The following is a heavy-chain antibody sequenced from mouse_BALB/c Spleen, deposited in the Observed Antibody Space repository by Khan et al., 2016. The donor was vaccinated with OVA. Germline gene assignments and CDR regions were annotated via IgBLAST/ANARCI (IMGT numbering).Heavy chain of an antibody. CDR1: GYTFTSYW. V-gene: IGHV1-87*01. CDR3: ASYRYDYFDY. CDR2: IYPGDGDT. Sequence: QIQLVQSGAELARPGASVKLSCKASGYTFTSYWMQWVKQRPGQGLEWIGTIYPGDGDTRYTQKFKGKATLTADKSYSTAYMQLSSLASVDSAVYYCASYRYDYFDYWGQGTTLTVSS. J-gene: IGHJ2*01. D-gene: IGHD2-14*01.